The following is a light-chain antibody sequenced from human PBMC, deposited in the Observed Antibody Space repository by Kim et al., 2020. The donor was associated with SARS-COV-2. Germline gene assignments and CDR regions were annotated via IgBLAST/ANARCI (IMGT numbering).Light chain of an antibody. Sequence: ALGQTVRITCQGYSLRRYYASWYQQKPGQAPVLVIYGKNNRPSGIPDRISGSSSGNTASLTITGAQAEDEADYYGNSRDSSGNHVVFGGGTQLTVL. J-gene: IGLJ2*01. V-gene: IGLV3-19*01. CDR3: NSRDSSGNHVV. CDR1: SLRRYY. CDR2: GKN.